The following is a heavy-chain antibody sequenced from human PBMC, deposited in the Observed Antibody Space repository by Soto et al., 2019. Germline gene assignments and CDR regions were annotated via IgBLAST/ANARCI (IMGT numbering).Heavy chain of an antibody. CDR1: GLTFSRYW. V-gene: IGHV3-7*01. CDR2: IKQDGSEK. J-gene: IGHJ6*02. Sequence: GGSLRLSCEASGLTFSRYWMSWVRQAPGKGLEWVANIKQDGSEKYYVDSVKGRFTISRDNAKNSLYLQMNSLRAEDTAVYHCAKDGYYSGFEVWGQGTTVTVSS. CDR3: AKDGYYSGFEV.